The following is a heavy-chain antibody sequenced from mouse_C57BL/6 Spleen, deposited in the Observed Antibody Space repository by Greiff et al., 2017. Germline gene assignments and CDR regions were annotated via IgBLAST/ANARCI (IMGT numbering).Heavy chain of an antibody. D-gene: IGHD2-4*01. CDR2: IDPSDSYT. CDR3: ETKGTYDYGDY. Sequence: QVQLQQPGAELVKPGASVKLSCKASGYTFTSYWMQWVKQRPGQGLEWIGEIDPSDSYTHYSQKFKGKATLTVDTSSSTAYMQLSSLTSEDSAVYSCETKGTYDYGDYWGQGTTLTVSS. CDR1: GYTFTSYW. J-gene: IGHJ2*01. V-gene: IGHV1-50*01.